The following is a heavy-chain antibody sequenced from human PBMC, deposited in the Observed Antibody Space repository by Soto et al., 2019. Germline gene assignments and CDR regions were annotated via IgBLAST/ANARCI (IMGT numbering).Heavy chain of an antibody. CDR2: ISSNGGST. J-gene: IGHJ4*02. CDR3: VKENDYYDSSGSEYYFDY. D-gene: IGHD3-22*01. Sequence: GESLKISCSASGFTFSSYAMHWVRQAPGKGLEYVSAISSNGGSTYYADSVKGRFTISRDNSKNTLYLQMSSLRAEDTAVYYCVKENDYYDSSGSEYYFDYWGQGTLVTVSS. CDR1: GFTFSSYA. V-gene: IGHV3-64D*08.